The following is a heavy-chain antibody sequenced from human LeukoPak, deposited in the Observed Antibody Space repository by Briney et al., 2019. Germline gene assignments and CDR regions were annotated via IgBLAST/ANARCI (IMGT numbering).Heavy chain of an antibody. CDR1: GFTFSDYY. CDR2: ISGSDSTI. J-gene: IGHJ4*02. V-gene: IGHV3-11*01. Sequence: GGSLRLSCAASGFTFSDYYMSRIRQAPGKGLEWISYISGSDSTIFHADSVKGRFTISRDNAKNSLYLQMNSLRAEDTAVYYCARDFGAADYWGQGTLVIVSS. D-gene: IGHD3-10*01. CDR3: ARDFGAADY.